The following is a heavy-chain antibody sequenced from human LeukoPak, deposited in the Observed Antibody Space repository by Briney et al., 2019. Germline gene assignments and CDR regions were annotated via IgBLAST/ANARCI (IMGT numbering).Heavy chain of an antibody. CDR2: IKQDGSEK. J-gene: IGHJ4*02. V-gene: IGHV3-7*01. Sequence: GGSLRLSCAASGFTFSSYWMSWVRQAPGKGLEWVANIKQDGSEKYYVDSVKGRFTISRDNAKNSLYLQMNSLRAEDTAVYYCATDSIAACPWSSYYWGQGTLVTVSS. D-gene: IGHD6-6*01. CDR1: GFTFSSYW. CDR3: ATDSIAACPWSSYY.